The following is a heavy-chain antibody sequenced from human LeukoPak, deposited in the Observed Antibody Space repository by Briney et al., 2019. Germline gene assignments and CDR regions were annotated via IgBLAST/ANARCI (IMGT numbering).Heavy chain of an antibody. CDR2: IDQDGSQK. Sequence: GGSLRLSCAASGFTFSSYYMNWVRQAPGKGLEWVAIIDQDGSQKHYVDSVKGRFTISRDNAKNSLYLQMNSLRAEDTAVYYCARDWGHAARYYFDYWGQGTLVTVSS. D-gene: IGHD6-6*01. CDR1: GFTFSSYY. V-gene: IGHV3-7*01. J-gene: IGHJ4*02. CDR3: ARDWGHAARYYFDY.